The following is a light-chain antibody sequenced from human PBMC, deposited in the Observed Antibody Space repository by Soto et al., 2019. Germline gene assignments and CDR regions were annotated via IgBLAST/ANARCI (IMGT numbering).Light chain of an antibody. CDR3: QPRSNWPPT. CDR2: DAS. CDR1: QSVSSY. V-gene: IGKV3-11*01. Sequence: ELVLTQSPATLSLSPGERATLSCRASQSVSSYLAWYQQRPGQAPRLLIYDASKRSTGIPAKFSGSGSGTDFNLTISTLEPEDVAVYYCQPRSNWPPTFGGGTNVEIK. J-gene: IGKJ4*01.